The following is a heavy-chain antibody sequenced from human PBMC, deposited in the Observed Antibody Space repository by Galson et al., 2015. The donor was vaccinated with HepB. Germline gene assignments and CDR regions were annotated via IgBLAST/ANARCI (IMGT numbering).Heavy chain of an antibody. CDR1: GFTFSSSA. J-gene: IGHJ3*02. CDR3: AKRVGIPAASWMDAWDI. V-gene: IGHV3-23*01. Sequence: SLRLSCAASGFTFSSSAMSWVRQAPGKGLEWVSAISGSGGSTYYADSVEGRFTISRDNSKNTLYLQMNSLRAEDTAVYYCAKRVGIPAASWMDAWDIWGQGTMVTVSS. D-gene: IGHD2-2*01. CDR2: ISGSGGST.